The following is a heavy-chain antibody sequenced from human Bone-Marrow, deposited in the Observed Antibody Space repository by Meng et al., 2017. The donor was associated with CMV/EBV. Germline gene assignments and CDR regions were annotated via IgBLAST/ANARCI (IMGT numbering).Heavy chain of an antibody. J-gene: IGHJ4*02. V-gene: IGHV1-2*02. CDR3: ARDSLPFESSTHDY. CDR2: INPNSGGT. CDR1: GYAFTSYY. Sequence: SVKVSCKASGYAFTSYYMHWVRQAPGQGLEWMGWINPNSGGTNYAQKFQGRVTMTRDTSISTAYMELSRLRSDDTAVYYCARDSLPFESSTHDYWGQGTLVTVSS. D-gene: IGHD2-2*01.